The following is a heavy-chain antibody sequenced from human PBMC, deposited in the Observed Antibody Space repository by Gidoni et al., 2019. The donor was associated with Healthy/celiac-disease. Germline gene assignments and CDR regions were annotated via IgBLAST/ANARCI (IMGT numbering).Heavy chain of an antibody. CDR1: GFTFSSYA. CDR2: ISYDGSNK. CDR3: SEKGY. Sequence: QPGRSLRLSCSASGFTFSSYAMHWVRQAPGKGLDWVAVISYDGSNKYYADSVKGRFTISRDNSTNTLYLQLNSLRAEDTAVYYCSEKGYWGQGTLVTVSS. V-gene: IGHV3-30-3*01. J-gene: IGHJ4*02.